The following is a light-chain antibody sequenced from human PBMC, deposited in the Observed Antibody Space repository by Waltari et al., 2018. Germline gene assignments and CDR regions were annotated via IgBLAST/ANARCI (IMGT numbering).Light chain of an antibody. Sequence: YDLTQPPSVSVSPGQTATITCYGDNLGEKFVSWYQQRPGQSPFLVIYQDFKRPSGIPERFSGPNSGNTATLTISGAQAMDEADFYSQSWVGKVVFGGGTKLTV. CDR1: NLGEKF. J-gene: IGLJ2*01. V-gene: IGLV3-1*01. CDR2: QDF. CDR3: QSWVGKVV.